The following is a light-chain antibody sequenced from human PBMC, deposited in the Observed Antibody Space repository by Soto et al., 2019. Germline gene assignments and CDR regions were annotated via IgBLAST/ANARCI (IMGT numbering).Light chain of an antibody. CDR2: GNS. CDR1: SSNIGAGYD. V-gene: IGLV1-40*01. Sequence: QSVLTQPPSGSGAPGQRVTISCTGSSSNIGAGYDVHWYQQLPGTAPKLLISGNSNRPSGVPDRFSGSKSGTSASLAITGLQAEDEADYYCQSYDSSLRVLVGGGTKLTVL. CDR3: QSYDSSLRVL. J-gene: IGLJ2*01.